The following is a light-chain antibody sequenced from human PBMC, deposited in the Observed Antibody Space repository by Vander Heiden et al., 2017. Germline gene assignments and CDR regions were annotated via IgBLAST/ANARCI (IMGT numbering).Light chain of an antibody. CDR2: AAS. Sequence: IQLTQSPSSLSASVGDRVTITCRASQGISSYLAWYQQKPGQAPKLLIYAASTLQSGVPSRFSGSGSGTDFTLTISSLQPEDFATYYCQQRNSYPLTFGQGTRLEIK. V-gene: IGKV1-9*01. CDR3: QQRNSYPLT. CDR1: QGISSY. J-gene: IGKJ5*01.